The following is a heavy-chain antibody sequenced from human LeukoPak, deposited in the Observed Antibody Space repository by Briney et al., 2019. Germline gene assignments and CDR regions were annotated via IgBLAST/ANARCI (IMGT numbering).Heavy chain of an antibody. V-gene: IGHV3-21*04. Sequence: GGSLRLSCAASGFTFSSYSMNWVRQAPGKGLEWVSSISSSSSYIYYADSVKGRFTISRDNAKNSLYLQMNSLRAEDTAVYYCAKDRSIYGEGAYWYFDLWGRGTLVTVSS. CDR2: ISSSSSYI. CDR3: AKDRSIYGEGAYWYFDL. D-gene: IGHD4-17*01. CDR1: GFTFSSYS. J-gene: IGHJ2*01.